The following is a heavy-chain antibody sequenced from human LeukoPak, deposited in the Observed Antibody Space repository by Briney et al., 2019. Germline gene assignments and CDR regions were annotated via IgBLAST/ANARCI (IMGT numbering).Heavy chain of an antibody. CDR1: GYTFTGYY. D-gene: IGHD1-26*01. J-gene: IGHJ4*02. CDR3: ARLSGYSGSYSLYYFDY. V-gene: IGHV1-2*02. Sequence: ASVKVSCKASGYTFTGYYMHWVRQAPGQGLEWMGWINPNSGGTNYAQRFQGRVTMTRDTSISTAYMELSRLRSDDTAVYYCARLSGYSGSYSLYYFDYWGQGTLVTVSS. CDR2: INPNSGGT.